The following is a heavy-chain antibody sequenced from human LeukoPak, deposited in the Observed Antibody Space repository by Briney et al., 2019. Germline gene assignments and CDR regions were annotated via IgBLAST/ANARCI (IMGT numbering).Heavy chain of an antibody. CDR1: GFTFSNYA. CDR2: ICYDGSNK. J-gene: IGHJ6*02. D-gene: IGHD1-7*01. CDR3: ARERYNWNYGALDV. V-gene: IGHV3-33*08. Sequence: PGGSLRLSCAASGFTFSNYAMHWVRQGPGKGREGVAVICYDGSNKYYADSVKGRFTISSDNSKNTLYLQMNRLRAEDTAVYYCARERYNWNYGALDVWGQGTTVTVSS.